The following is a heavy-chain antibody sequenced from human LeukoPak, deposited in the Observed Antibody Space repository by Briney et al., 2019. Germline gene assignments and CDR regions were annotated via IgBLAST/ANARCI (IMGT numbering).Heavy chain of an antibody. J-gene: IGHJ5*02. CDR2: INPNSGGT. CDR3: ARDVPNVLLWFGEFPGWFDP. D-gene: IGHD3-10*01. Sequence: ASVKVSCKASGYTFTGYYMHWVRQAPGQGLEWMGWINPNSGGTNYAQKFQGRVTMTRDTSISTAYMELSRLRSDDTAVYYCARDVPNVLLWFGEFPGWFDPWGQGTLDTVSS. CDR1: GYTFTGYY. V-gene: IGHV1-2*02.